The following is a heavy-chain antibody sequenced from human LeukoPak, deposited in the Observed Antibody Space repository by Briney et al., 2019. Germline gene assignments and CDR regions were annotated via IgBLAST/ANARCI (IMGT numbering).Heavy chain of an antibody. CDR2: ISYDGSNK. Sequence: PGGSLRLSCAASGFTFSSYGMHWVRQAPGKGLEWVAVISYDGSNKYYADSVKGRFTISRDNSKNTLYLQMNSLRAEDTAVYYCAKDPTAYGSGSYSYFDYWGQGTLVTVSS. V-gene: IGHV3-30*18. CDR1: GFTFSSYG. D-gene: IGHD3-10*01. J-gene: IGHJ4*02. CDR3: AKDPTAYGSGSYSYFDY.